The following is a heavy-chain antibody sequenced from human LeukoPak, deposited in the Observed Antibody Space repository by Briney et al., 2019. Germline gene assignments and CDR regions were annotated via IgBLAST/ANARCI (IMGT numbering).Heavy chain of an antibody. CDR1: GFTFSGYW. D-gene: IGHD3-10*02. J-gene: IGHJ3*02. Sequence: TGGSLRLSCAASGFTFSGYWMHWVRQVPGKGLVWVSRINDDGRYTVYADSVKGRFTISRDNAKNSLYLQMNSLRAEDTAVYYCARGTCYAVRGPARDAFNIWGQGTMVTVSS. CDR2: INDDGRYT. CDR3: ARGTCYAVRGPARDAFNI. V-gene: IGHV3-74*01.